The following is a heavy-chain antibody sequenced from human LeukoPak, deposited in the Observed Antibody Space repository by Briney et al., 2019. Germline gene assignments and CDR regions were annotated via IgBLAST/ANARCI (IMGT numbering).Heavy chain of an antibody. D-gene: IGHD2/OR15-2a*01. V-gene: IGHV3-48*01. CDR3: AGYGFYPY. J-gene: IGHJ4*02. CDR2: FGISGII. CDR1: GFSVHTYD. Sequence: GGSLRLSCAASGFSVHTYDMHWVRQAPGEGPEWIAYFGISGIIYYADSVRGRFTISRDSAKNPLFLQMNSLRVDDTAIYYCAGYGFYPYWGQGTPVIVSS.